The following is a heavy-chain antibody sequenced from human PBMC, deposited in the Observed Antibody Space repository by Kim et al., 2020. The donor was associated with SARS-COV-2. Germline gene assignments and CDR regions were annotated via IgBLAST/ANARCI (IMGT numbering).Heavy chain of an antibody. V-gene: IGHV4-59*08. CDR3: ASQRVGNGARGYYVGYFDY. Sequence: SRVTISVDTSKNQFSLKLSSVTAADTAVYYCASQRVGNGARGYYVGYFDYWGQGTLVTVSS. D-gene: IGHD3-22*01. J-gene: IGHJ4*02.